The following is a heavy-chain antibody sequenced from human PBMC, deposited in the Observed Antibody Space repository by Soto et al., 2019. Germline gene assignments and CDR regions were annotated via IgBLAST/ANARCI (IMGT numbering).Heavy chain of an antibody. D-gene: IGHD6-19*01. CDR2: ISSSSSYI. Sequence: PGGSLRLSCAASGFTFSSYSMNWVRQAPGKGLEWVSSISSSSSYIYYADSVKGRFTISRDNAKNSLYLQMNSLRAEDTAVYYCASWRAVAGAYNWFDPWGQGTLVTVS. CDR3: ASWRAVAGAYNWFDP. V-gene: IGHV3-21*01. J-gene: IGHJ5*02. CDR1: GFTFSSYS.